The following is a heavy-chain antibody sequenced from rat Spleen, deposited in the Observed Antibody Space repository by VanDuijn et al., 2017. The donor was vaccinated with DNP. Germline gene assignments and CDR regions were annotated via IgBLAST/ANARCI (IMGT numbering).Heavy chain of an antibody. D-gene: IGHD1-11*01. CDR2: ISTGGGTL. Sequence: EVQLVESGGGLVQPGRSLKLSCAASGFIFNDYGMAWVRQTPKKGLEWVATISTGGGTLYYRDSVKGRFTISRDDAKSTLYLQMDSLRSEDTATYYCVKDGYGGYGDHWGQGVMVTVSS. CDR3: VKDGYGGYGDH. J-gene: IGHJ2*01. V-gene: IGHV5S13*01. CDR1: GFIFNDYG.